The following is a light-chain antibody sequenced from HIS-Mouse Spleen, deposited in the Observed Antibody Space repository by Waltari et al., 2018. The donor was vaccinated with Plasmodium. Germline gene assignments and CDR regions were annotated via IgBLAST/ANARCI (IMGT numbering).Light chain of an antibody. CDR2: GAS. Sequence: EIEMTQSPATLSVSPGERATLSCRASQSVSSNLAWYQQKPGQAPRLLIYGASTRATGIPARFSGSGSGTEFTLTISSLQSEDFAVYYCQQYNNWSFTFGPGTKVDIK. V-gene: IGKV3-15*01. CDR1: QSVSSN. J-gene: IGKJ3*01. CDR3: QQYNNWSFT.